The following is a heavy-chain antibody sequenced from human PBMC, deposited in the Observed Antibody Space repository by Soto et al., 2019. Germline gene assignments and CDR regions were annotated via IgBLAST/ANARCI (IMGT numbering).Heavy chain of an antibody. Sequence: EVQLVESGGGLIQPVGSVRLSCAASGFTWMHWVLQRPGKGMEWVSEIDSDVSSTDYADSVKGRFTVSRDNAQNSLFLQMNILRAEDTAVYYCSSLSAPGDHWGQGILVTFSS. J-gene: IGHJ4*02. CDR3: SSLSAPGDH. V-gene: IGHV3-74*02. CDR1: GFTW. D-gene: IGHD6-25*01. CDR2: IDSDVSST.